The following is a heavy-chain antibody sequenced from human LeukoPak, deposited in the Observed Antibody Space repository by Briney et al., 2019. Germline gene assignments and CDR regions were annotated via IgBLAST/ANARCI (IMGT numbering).Heavy chain of an antibody. J-gene: IGHJ2*01. CDR1: GFTFSSYA. Sequence: GGTLRLSCAASGFTFSSYAMHWVRQAPGKGLEYVSAISINGGTTYYANSVKGRFTISRDNSKNTLYLQMGSLRAEDMAVYYCAKGYSSSWYWYFDLWGRGTLVTVSS. D-gene: IGHD6-13*01. V-gene: IGHV3-64*01. CDR2: ISINGGTT. CDR3: AKGYSSSWYWYFDL.